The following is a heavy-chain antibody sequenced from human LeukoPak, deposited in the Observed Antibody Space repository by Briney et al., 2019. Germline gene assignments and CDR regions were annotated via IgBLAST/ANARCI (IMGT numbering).Heavy chain of an antibody. D-gene: IGHD3-16*02. CDR3: ARAVMITFGGVIAHYFDY. CDR1: GGSISSYY. V-gene: IGHV4-59*01. CDR2: IYYSGST. J-gene: IGHJ4*02. Sequence: IPSETLSLTCTVSGGSISSYYWSWIRQPPGKGLEWIGYIYYSGSTNYNPSLKSRVTISVDTSKNQFSLKLSSVTAADTAVYYCARAVMITFGGVIAHYFDYWGQGTLVTVSS.